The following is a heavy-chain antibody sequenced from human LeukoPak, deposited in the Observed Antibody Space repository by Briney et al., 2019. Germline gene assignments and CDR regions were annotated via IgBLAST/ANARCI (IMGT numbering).Heavy chain of an antibody. J-gene: IGHJ4*02. D-gene: IGHD5-12*01. Sequence: GGSLRLSCAASGFTFSSYAMSWVRQAPGKGLEWVSAISGSGGSTYYADSVKGRFTISRDNSKNTLYLQMNSLRAEDTAVYYCVKVVYRGYDSPFDYWGQGTLVTVSS. CDR3: VKVVYRGYDSPFDY. CDR2: ISGSGGST. CDR1: GFTFSSYA. V-gene: IGHV3-23*01.